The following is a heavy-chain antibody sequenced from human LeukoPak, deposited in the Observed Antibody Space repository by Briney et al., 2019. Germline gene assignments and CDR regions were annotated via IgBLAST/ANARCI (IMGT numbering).Heavy chain of an antibody. CDR1: GFTVSSNY. J-gene: IGHJ6*02. Sequence: PGGSLRLSCAASGFTVSSNYMSWVRQAPGKGLEWVSVIYSGGSTYYADSVKGRFTISRDNSKNTLYLQMNSLRAEDTAVYYCARDRWQWLGRGYYGMDVWGQGTTVTVSS. V-gene: IGHV3-53*01. D-gene: IGHD6-19*01. CDR3: ARDRWQWLGRGYYGMDV. CDR2: IYSGGST.